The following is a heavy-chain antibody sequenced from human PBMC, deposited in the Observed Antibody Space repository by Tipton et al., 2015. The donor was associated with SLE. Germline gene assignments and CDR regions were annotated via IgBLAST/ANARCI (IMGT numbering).Heavy chain of an antibody. CDR1: GGSISTYY. J-gene: IGHJ4*02. D-gene: IGHD4-17*01. CDR3: LRYYGDYF. CDR2: IYETGTV. Sequence: LRLSCTVSGGSISTYYWRWIRQSAGKGLEWIGRIYETGTVNYNRSLKSRVTMSIDTSKNQFSLNVSSVTAADTAVYYCLRYYGDYFWGQGTLVTVSS. V-gene: IGHV4-4*07.